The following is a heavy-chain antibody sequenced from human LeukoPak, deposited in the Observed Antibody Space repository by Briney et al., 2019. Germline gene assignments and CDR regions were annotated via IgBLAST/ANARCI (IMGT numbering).Heavy chain of an antibody. D-gene: IGHD2-15*01. J-gene: IGHJ4*02. V-gene: IGHV3-23*01. CDR2: ISGSGGST. CDR1: GFTFSSYA. Sequence: PGGSLRLSCAASGFTFSSYAMSWVRQAPGKGLEWVSAISGSGGSTYYADSVKGRFTISRDNSKNTLYLQMNSLRAEDTAVYYCAKEVVRYCSGVSCYWGPTDYWGQGTLVTVSS. CDR3: AKEVVRYCSGVSCYWGPTDY.